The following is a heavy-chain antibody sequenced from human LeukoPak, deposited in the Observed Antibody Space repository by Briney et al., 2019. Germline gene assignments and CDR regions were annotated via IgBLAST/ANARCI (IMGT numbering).Heavy chain of an antibody. CDR2: IRSKAYGGTT. V-gene: IGHV3-49*03. CDR1: GFTFSSYA. J-gene: IGHJ4*02. CDR3: TRPTDFGYTPY. D-gene: IGHD5-24*01. Sequence: PGRSLRLSCAASGFTFSSYAMSWFRQAPGKGLEWVGFIRSKAYGGTTEYAASVKGRFTISRDDSKSIAYLQMNSLKTEDTAVYYCTRPTDFGYTPYWGQGTLVTVSS.